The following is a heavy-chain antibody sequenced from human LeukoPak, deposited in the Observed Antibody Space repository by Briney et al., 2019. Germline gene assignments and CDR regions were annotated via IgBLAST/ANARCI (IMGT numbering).Heavy chain of an antibody. J-gene: IGHJ5*02. CDR3: ARPSGDILTGYYGP. CDR2: INHSGST. Sequence: SETLSLTCAVYGGSFSGYYWSWIRQPPGKGLEWIGEINHSGSTNYNPSLKRRVTISVDTSKNQFSLKLRSVTAADTAVYYCARPSGDILTGYYGPWGQGTLVTVSS. CDR1: GGSFSGYY. D-gene: IGHD3-9*01. V-gene: IGHV4-34*01.